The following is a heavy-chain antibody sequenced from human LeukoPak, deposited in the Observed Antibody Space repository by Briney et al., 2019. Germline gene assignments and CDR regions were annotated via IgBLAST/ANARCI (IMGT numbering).Heavy chain of an antibody. CDR2: IYYSGST. Sequence: PSETLSLTCAVSGYSISSGYYWGWIRQPPGKGLEWIGSIYYSGSTYYNPSLKSRATIFVDTSKNQFSLKLSSVTAADTAVYYCARQVPVAGKAIDYWGQGTLVTVSS. CDR1: GYSISSGYY. V-gene: IGHV4-38-2*01. CDR3: ARQVPVAGKAIDY. D-gene: IGHD6-19*01. J-gene: IGHJ4*02.